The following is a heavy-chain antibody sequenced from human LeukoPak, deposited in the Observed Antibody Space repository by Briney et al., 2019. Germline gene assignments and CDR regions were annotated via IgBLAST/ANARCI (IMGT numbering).Heavy chain of an antibody. CDR1: AFTFSTYA. J-gene: IGHJ4*02. Sequence: GGSLRLSCAASAFTFSTYARYWVRPAQVKGLEWVSVIGGSGCSTYYANSVKGRFHISKDNSTNKLYLQMNSLRAEDTAVYYCAKGATILPFDYWGQGTLVTVSS. D-gene: IGHD5-12*01. V-gene: IGHV3-23*01. CDR2: IGGSGCST. CDR3: AKGATILPFDY.